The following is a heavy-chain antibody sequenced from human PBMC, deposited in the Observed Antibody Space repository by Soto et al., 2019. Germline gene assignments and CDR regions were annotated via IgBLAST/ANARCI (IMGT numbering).Heavy chain of an antibody. J-gene: IGHJ4*02. V-gene: IGHV4-59*08. Sequence: SETLSLTCTVSGGSISSYYWSWIRQPPGKGLEWIGYIYYTGTTKYNPSLKSRVTIPVDSSKNQFSLKLDSVTAADTAVYYCARLGGYYQAFDSWGQGTLVTVSS. CDR2: IYYTGTT. CDR3: ARLGGYYQAFDS. CDR1: GGSISSYY. D-gene: IGHD3-22*01.